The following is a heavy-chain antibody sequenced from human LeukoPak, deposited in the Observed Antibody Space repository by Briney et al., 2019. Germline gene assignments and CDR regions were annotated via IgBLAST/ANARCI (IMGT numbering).Heavy chain of an antibody. D-gene: IGHD3-22*01. CDR1: GGSFSGYY. CDR2: INHSGST. CDR3: ARFGHYYDSSGYYLSDAFDI. J-gene: IGHJ3*02. Sequence: SETLSLTCAVYGGSFSGYYWSWIRQPPGKGLEWIGEINHSGSTNYNPSLKSRVTISVDTSKNQFSLKLSSVTAADTAVYYCARFGHYYDSSGYYLSDAFDIWGQGTMVTVSS. V-gene: IGHV4-34*01.